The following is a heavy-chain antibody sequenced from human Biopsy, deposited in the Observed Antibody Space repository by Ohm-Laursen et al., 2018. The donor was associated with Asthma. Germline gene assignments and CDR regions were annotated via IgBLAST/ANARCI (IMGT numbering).Heavy chain of an antibody. Sequence: SLRLSCTASGFAVSRDHMFWVRQAPGKCLEWVSVIYSGGTSHTADSVRGRFTISRDYSKNTLYLQMHSLRAEDTAVYYCARGDSSNWSHYYFDYWGQGTLVDVSS. CDR1: GFAVSRDH. CDR3: ARGDSSNWSHYYFDY. D-gene: IGHD3-22*01. V-gene: IGHV3-53*01. J-gene: IGHJ4*02. CDR2: IYSGGTS.